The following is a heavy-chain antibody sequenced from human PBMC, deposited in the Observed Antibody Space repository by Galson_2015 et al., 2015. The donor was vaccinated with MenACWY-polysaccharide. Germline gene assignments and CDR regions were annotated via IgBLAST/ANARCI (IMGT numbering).Heavy chain of an antibody. J-gene: IGHJ4*02. Sequence: SLRLSCAASGFTFSSYAMHWVRQAPGKGLEWVAVISYDGSNKYYADSVKGRFTISRDNSKNTLYLQMNSLRAEDTAVYYCARAEYYYDISGYFDYWGQGTLVTVSS. V-gene: IGHV3-30-3*01. CDR1: GFTFSSYA. D-gene: IGHD3-22*01. CDR3: ARAEYYYDISGYFDY. CDR2: ISYDGSNK.